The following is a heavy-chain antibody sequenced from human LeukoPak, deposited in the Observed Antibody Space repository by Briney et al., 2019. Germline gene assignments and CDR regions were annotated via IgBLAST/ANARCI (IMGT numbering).Heavy chain of an antibody. CDR2: VYYSGRT. J-gene: IGHJ1*01. CDR3: ARRRYYDSTGYFE. Sequence: ETLSLTCTVSGDFISSSSYYRGWIRQPPGKGLEWIGDVYYSGRTYYNPSLKSRVFISIDTSKNYFSLNLNFVTAADTAVYYCARRRYYDSTGYFEWGRGSLVTVSS. D-gene: IGHD3-22*01. V-gene: IGHV4-39*02. CDR1: GDFISSSSYY.